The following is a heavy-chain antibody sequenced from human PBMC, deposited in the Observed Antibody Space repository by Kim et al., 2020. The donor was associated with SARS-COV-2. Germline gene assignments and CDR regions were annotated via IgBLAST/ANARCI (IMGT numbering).Heavy chain of an antibody. CDR2: MNSQTGNT. Sequence: ASVKVSCKASGYIFSDYDITWVRQATGQGLEWMGWMNSQTGNTGSAQKFQGRLSMTRDTSTSTAYMELSGLTSEDTAVYYCARGRCDGTCYSEGYYHYFMDVWGKGTTVTVSS. CDR3: ARGRCDGTCYSEGYYHYFMDV. V-gene: IGHV1-8*01. D-gene: IGHD2-15*01. J-gene: IGHJ6*03. CDR1: GYIFSDYD.